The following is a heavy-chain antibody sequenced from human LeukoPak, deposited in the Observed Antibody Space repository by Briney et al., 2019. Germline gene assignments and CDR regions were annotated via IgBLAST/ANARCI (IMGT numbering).Heavy chain of an antibody. Sequence: SQTLSLTCAISGDSVSSNSAAWNWIRQSPSRGLEWLGRTYYRSKWYNDYAVSVKSRTTINPDTSKNQFSLQLNSVTPEDTAVYYCARTYYYDSSGYPPFDYWGQGTLVTVSS. CDR3: ARTYYYDSSGYPPFDY. V-gene: IGHV6-1*01. CDR2: TYYRSKWYN. D-gene: IGHD3-22*01. J-gene: IGHJ4*02. CDR1: GDSVSSNSAA.